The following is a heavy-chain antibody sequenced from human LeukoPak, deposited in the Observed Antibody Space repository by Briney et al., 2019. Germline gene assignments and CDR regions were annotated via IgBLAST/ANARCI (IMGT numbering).Heavy chain of an antibody. CDR3: ARKYTTSYYSIDY. CDR1: GFTFSSYS. Sequence: GGSLRLSCAASGFTFSSYSMNWVRQAPGTGLDWVAFISFDATKEHYADSVKGRFTISRDNTKQTVYLQMNNLKPEDTALYYCARKYTTSYYSIDYWGQGTLVTVSS. CDR2: ISFDATKE. J-gene: IGHJ4*02. V-gene: IGHV3-30*03. D-gene: IGHD2-2*01.